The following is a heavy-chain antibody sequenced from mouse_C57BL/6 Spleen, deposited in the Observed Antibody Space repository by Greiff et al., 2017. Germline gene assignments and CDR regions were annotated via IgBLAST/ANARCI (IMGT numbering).Heavy chain of an antibody. V-gene: IGHV1-22*01. CDR2: INPNNGGT. Sequence: EVQLQQSGPELVKPGASVKMSCKASGYTFTDYNMHWVKQSPGKSLEWIGYINPNNGGTSYNQKFKGKATLTVNKSSSTAYMELRRLTSEDSAVYYFARGGFASSYDYFDYWGQGTTLTVSS. CDR3: ARGGFASSYDYFDY. J-gene: IGHJ2*01. D-gene: IGHD1-1*01. CDR1: GYTFTDYN.